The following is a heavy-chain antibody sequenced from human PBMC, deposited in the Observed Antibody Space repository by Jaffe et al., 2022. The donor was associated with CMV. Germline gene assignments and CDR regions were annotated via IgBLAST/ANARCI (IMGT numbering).Heavy chain of an antibody. CDR3: TRAPYYYDSSGYLRP. D-gene: IGHD3-22*01. CDR1: GFTFGDYA. J-gene: IGHJ5*02. CDR2: IRSKAYGGTT. Sequence: EVQLVESGGGLVQPGRSLRLSCTASGFTFGDYAMSWVRQAPGKGLEWVGFIRSKAYGGTTEYAASVKGRFTISRDDSKSIAYLQMNSLKTEDTAVYYCTRAPYYYDSSGYLRPWGQGTLVTVSS. V-gene: IGHV3-49*04.